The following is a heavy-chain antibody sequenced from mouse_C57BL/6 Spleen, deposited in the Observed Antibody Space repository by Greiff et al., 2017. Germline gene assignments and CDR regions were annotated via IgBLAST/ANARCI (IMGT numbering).Heavy chain of an antibody. CDR2: ISYDGSN. V-gene: IGHV3-6*01. Sequence: EVQLVESGPGLVKPSQSLSLTCSVTGYSITSGYYWNWIRQFPGNKLEWMGYISYDGSNNYNPSLKNRITITRDTSKNQFFLELNSVTTEDTATYYCASYSNYPYFDYWGQGTTLTVSS. CDR1: GYSITSGYY. CDR3: ASYSNYPYFDY. D-gene: IGHD2-5*01. J-gene: IGHJ2*01.